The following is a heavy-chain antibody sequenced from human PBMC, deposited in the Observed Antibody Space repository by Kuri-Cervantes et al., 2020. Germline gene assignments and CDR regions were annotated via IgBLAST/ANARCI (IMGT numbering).Heavy chain of an antibody. CDR2: IYYSGST. V-gene: IGHV4-59*01. Sequence: ESLKISCAASGFTFSSYSMNWVRQAPGKGLEWIGYIYYSGSTNYNPSLKSRVTISVDTSKNQFSLKLSSVTAADTAVYYCARARFGNTAMVQYYYYYMDVWGKGTTVTVSS. D-gene: IGHD5-18*01. CDR1: GFTFSSYS. CDR3: ARARFGNTAMVQYYYYYMDV. J-gene: IGHJ6*03.